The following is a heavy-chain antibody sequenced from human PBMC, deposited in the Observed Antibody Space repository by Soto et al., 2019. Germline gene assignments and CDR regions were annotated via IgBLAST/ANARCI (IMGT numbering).Heavy chain of an antibody. V-gene: IGHV3-48*02. J-gene: IGHJ6*02. D-gene: IGHD3-22*01. CDR1: GFTFSSYS. CDR2: ISSSSSTI. CDR3: ARETVPDSSGYYYSRYYYYYGMDV. Sequence: PGGSLRLSCAASGFTFSSYSMNWVRQAPGKGLEWVSYISSSSSTIYYADSVKGRFTISRDNAKNSLYLQMNSLRDEDTAVYYCARETVPDSSGYYYSRYYYYYGMDVWGQGTTVTVSS.